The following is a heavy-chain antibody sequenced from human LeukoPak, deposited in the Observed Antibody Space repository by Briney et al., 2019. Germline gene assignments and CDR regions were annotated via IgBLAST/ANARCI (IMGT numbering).Heavy chain of an antibody. V-gene: IGHV1-2*06. CDR1: GYTFTGYY. CDR2: INPNNGGT. Sequence: GASVKVSCKASGYTFTGYYIHWVRQAPGQGLDWMGRINPNNGGTNYAQKFQGRVTMTGDMSMSTAYMELSRLRSDDTAVYYCAGEDNSSGYRPFDIWGQGTMVTVPS. J-gene: IGHJ3*02. D-gene: IGHD3-22*01. CDR3: AGEDNSSGYRPFDI.